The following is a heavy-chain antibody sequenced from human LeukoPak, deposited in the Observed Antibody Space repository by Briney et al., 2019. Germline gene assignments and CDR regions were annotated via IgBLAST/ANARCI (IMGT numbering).Heavy chain of an antibody. J-gene: IGHJ6*03. CDR3: ARGARAATGYYYYYMDV. Sequence: GGSLRLSCAASGFTVRNNYMSWVRQAPGKGLEWVLVIYTGGSTDYADSVKGRFTISRDNSKNTLYLQMNSLRAEDTAVYYCARGARAATGYYYYYMDVWGKGTTVTVSS. CDR1: GFTVRNNY. V-gene: IGHV3-53*01. D-gene: IGHD2-15*01. CDR2: IYTGGST.